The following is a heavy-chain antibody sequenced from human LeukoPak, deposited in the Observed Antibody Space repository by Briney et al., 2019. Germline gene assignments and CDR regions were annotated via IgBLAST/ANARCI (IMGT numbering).Heavy chain of an antibody. D-gene: IGHD6-13*01. CDR2: INHSGST. V-gene: IGHV4-34*01. CDR1: GGSFSGYY. Sequence: PSETLSLTCAVYGGSFSGYYWSWIRQPPGKGLEWIGEINHSGSTNYNPSLKSRVTISVDTSKNQFSLKLSSVTAADTAVYYCARGHLRYSSSWWSYYGMDVWGQGTTVTVSS. CDR3: ARGHLRYSSSWWSYYGMDV. J-gene: IGHJ6*02.